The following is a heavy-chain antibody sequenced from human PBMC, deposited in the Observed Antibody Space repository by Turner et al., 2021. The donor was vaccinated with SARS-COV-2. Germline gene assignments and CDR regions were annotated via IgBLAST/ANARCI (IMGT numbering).Heavy chain of an antibody. Sequence: EVQLLESGGGLVQPGGSLRLSCAASGFTFCSNAMSWVRQAPGKGLEWVSAFSGSGGSTYYADSVKGRCTIYRDKSKNTLVLQMNSLRAEDTAVYYCAKATYDFWSGYGYYSYGMDVWGQGTTVTVSS. CDR3: AKATYDFWSGYGYYSYGMDV. CDR2: FSGSGGST. J-gene: IGHJ6*02. CDR1: GFTFCSNA. V-gene: IGHV3-23*01. D-gene: IGHD3-3*01.